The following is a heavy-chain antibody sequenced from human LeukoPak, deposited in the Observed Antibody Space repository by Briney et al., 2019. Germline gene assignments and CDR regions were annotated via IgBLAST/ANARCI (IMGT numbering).Heavy chain of an antibody. D-gene: IGHD2/OR15-2a*01. J-gene: IGHJ6*02. CDR1: GGSISSYY. Sequence: PSETLSLTCTVSGGSISSYYWSWIRQHPGEGLEWIGYIYSSGSTSYNPSLKSRVTISLDTSKNQFSLKLSSVTAADTAVYYCAREGISARRGYYGMDVWGQGTTVTVSS. V-gene: IGHV4-59*12. CDR3: AREGISARRGYYGMDV. CDR2: IYSSGST.